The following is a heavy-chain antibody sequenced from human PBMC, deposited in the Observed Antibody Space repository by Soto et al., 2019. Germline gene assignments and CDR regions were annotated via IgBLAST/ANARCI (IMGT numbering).Heavy chain of an antibody. V-gene: IGHV3-13*05. J-gene: IGHJ3*02. CDR1: GFTFSSYD. CDR2: IGTAGDP. D-gene: IGHD5-18*01. CDR3: ARSPGYGDAFDI. Sequence: EVQLVESGGGLVQPGGSLRLSCAASGFTFSSYDMHWVRQATGKGLEWVSAIGTAGDPYYPGSVKGRFTISRENAKNSLYIQMNSLRAGDTAVYYCARSPGYGDAFDIWGQGTMVTVSS.